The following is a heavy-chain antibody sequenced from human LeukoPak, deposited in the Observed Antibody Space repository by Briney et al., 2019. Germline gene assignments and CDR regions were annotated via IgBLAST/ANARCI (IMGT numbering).Heavy chain of an antibody. J-gene: IGHJ4*02. V-gene: IGHV1-46*01. CDR3: ARVSHTLCSGTSCYADY. CDR1: GYTFTSYY. CDR2: INPSGGST. Sequence: GASVKVSCKASGYTFTSYYMHWVRQAPGQGLEWMGIINPSGGSTSYAQKFQGRVTMTRDTSTSTVYMELSSLRSEDTAVYYCARVSHTLCSGTSCYADYWGQGTLVTVSS. D-gene: IGHD2-2*01.